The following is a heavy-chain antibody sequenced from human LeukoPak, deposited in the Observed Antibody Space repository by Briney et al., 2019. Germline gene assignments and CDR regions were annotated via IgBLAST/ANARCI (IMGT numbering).Heavy chain of an antibody. Sequence: SETLSLTCTVSGGSINNYYWSWIRQPPGKGLESIGYIYYSGTTNYNPSLKSRVTISVDTSKNQISLELTSVTAADTAVYYCARRPDDYYYYYLDVWGKGTTVTVSS. CDR1: GGSINNYY. D-gene: IGHD6-6*01. V-gene: IGHV4-59*01. CDR2: IYYSGTT. CDR3: ARRPDDYYYYYLDV. J-gene: IGHJ6*03.